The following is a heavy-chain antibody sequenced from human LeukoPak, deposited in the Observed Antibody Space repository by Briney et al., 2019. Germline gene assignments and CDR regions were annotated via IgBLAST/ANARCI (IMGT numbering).Heavy chain of an antibody. V-gene: IGHV3-11*06. D-gene: IGHD4-17*01. CDR3: ARDSTYGDYVPLWAFDI. Sequence: GGSLRLSCAASGFTLSDYYMRWLRQAPGKGVEGVSYISSSSSYTNYADSVKGRFTISRDNAKTSLYLQMNSLRAEDTAVYYCARDSTYGDYVPLWAFDIWGQGTMVTVSS. J-gene: IGHJ3*02. CDR2: ISSSSSYT. CDR1: GFTLSDYY.